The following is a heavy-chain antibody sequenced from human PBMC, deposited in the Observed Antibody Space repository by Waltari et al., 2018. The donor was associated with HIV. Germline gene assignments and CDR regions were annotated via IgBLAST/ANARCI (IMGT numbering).Heavy chain of an antibody. V-gene: IGHV3-48*03. J-gene: IGHJ4*02. Sequence: EVQLVESGGGLVQPGGSLRLSCAASGFPFSSYEMNWVRQAPGKGLEWVSYISSSGSFIYYADSVKGRYTISRDNAKNSLYLQMNSLRAEDTAVYYCARLPVAGTGGFDYWGQGTLVTVSS. CDR2: ISSSGSFI. CDR1: GFPFSSYE. D-gene: IGHD6-19*01. CDR3: ARLPVAGTGGFDY.